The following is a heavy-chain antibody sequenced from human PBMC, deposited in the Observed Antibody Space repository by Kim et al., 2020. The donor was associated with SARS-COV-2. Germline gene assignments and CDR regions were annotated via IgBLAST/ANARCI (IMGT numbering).Heavy chain of an antibody. CDR2: ISSSSSYI. CDR3: ARERGVGRQWLPGPFDY. D-gene: IGHD5-18*01. J-gene: IGHJ4*02. CDR1: GFTFSSYS. V-gene: IGHV3-21*01. Sequence: GGSLRLSCAVSGFTFSSYSMTWVRQAPGKGLEWVSSISSSSSYIYYADSLKGRFTISRDNAKNSLYLQMNSLRGEDTAVYYCARERGVGRQWLPGPFDYWGQGILVTVSS.